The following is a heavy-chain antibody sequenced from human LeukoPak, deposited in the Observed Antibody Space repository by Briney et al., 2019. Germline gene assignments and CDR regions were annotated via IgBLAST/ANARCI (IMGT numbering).Heavy chain of an antibody. Sequence: GGSLRLSCAASGFTFSSLAMSWVRQAPGKGLEWVSAVSGSGGSTWYADSVKGRFTISRDNTKNTLYLQLNSLTAEDTAVYYCAKDIGGRGSSAWSSFDYWGQGTLVTVSS. CDR3: AKDIGGRGSSAWSSFDY. CDR2: VSGSGGST. J-gene: IGHJ4*02. CDR1: GFTFSSLA. D-gene: IGHD6-19*01. V-gene: IGHV3-23*01.